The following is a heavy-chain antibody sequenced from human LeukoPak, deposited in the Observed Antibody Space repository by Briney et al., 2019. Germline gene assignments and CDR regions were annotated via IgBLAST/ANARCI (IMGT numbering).Heavy chain of an antibody. CDR3: ARDGPIAGRSVSLHNDYYYMDV. J-gene: IGHJ6*03. V-gene: IGHV4-59*01. CDR1: GGSISSYY. Sequence: SETLSLTCTVSGGSISSYYWSWIRQPPGKRLEWIGDIYYSGSTNYNPSLKSRVTILVDTSKNQFSLKLSSVTAADTAVYYCARDGPIAGRSVSLHNDYYYMDVWGNGTTVTVSS. CDR2: IYYSGST. D-gene: IGHD6-6*01.